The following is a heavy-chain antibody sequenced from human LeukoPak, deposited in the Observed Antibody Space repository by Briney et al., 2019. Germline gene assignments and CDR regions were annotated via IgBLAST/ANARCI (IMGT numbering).Heavy chain of an antibody. CDR1: GFTFSSYA. V-gene: IGHV3-23*01. Sequence: PGGSLRLSCAASGFTFSSYAMSWVRQAPGKGLVWLSAISGSGGSTYYADSVKGRSTISRGNSKNTLSLQMNSLRAEDTAVYYCAKWFFPGITMVRGVPGGYDYWGQGTLVTVSS. D-gene: IGHD3-10*01. CDR2: ISGSGGST. J-gene: IGHJ4*02. CDR3: AKWFFPGITMVRGVPGGYDY.